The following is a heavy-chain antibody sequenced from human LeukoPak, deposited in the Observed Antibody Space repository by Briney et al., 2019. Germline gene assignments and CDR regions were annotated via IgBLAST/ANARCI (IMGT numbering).Heavy chain of an antibody. D-gene: IGHD6-13*01. CDR2: IWYDGSNK. J-gene: IGHJ6*02. CDR3: ARDLAAAPPGYGMDV. V-gene: IGHV3-33*01. CDR1: GFTFSSYG. Sequence: GGSLRLSCAASGFTFSSYGMHWVRQAPGKGLEWVAVIWYDGSNKYYADPVKGRFTISRDNSKNTLYLQMNSLRAEDTAVYYCARDLAAAPPGYGMDVWGQGTTVTVSS.